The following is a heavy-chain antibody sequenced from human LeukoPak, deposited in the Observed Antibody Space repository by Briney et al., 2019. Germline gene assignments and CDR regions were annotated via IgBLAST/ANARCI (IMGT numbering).Heavy chain of an antibody. D-gene: IGHD2-2*01. CDR1: AGSIRSDKYY. J-gene: IGHJ3*02. V-gene: IGHV4-39*01. Sequence: SETLSLTCSVSAGSIRSDKYYWGWIRQPPGKGLEWIGSIYYSGSTYYNPSLKSRVTISVDTSKNQFSLKLSSVTAADTAVYYCARPRTPYQLLSAFDIWGQGTMVTVSS. CDR3: ARPRTPYQLLSAFDI. CDR2: IYYSGST.